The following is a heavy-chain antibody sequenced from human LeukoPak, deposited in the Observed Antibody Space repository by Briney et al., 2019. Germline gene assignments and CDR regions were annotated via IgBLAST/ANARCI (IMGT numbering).Heavy chain of an antibody. CDR2: IYYSGST. CDR3: ASPWRYAYDSSGYYAPLDY. J-gene: IGHJ4*02. CDR1: GGSISSSSYY. D-gene: IGHD3-22*01. V-gene: IGHV4-39*01. Sequence: PSETLSLTCTVSGGSISSSSYYWGWIRQPPGKGLVWIGSIYYSGSTYYNPSLKSRVTISVDTSKNQFSLKLSSVTAPDTAVYYRASPWRYAYDSSGYYAPLDYWGQGTLVTVSS.